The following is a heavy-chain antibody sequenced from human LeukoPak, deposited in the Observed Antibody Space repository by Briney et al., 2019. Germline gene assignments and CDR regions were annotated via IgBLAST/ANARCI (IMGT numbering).Heavy chain of an antibody. J-gene: IGHJ4*02. CDR1: GFSFSSLH. Sequence: GGSLRLSCAAAGFSFSSLHMSWVRQAPGKGLEWVSSISDSGSRTYYADSVKGRFTISRDNSKNTLSLQMNSLRVEDTAVYYCAKGAALDYWGQGTLVTVSS. V-gene: IGHV3-23*01. CDR2: ISDSGSRT. D-gene: IGHD6-6*01. CDR3: AKGAALDY.